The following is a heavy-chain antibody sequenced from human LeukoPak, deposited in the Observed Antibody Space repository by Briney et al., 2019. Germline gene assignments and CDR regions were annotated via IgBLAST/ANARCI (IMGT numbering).Heavy chain of an antibody. CDR3: ARGATTTRFGRFDP. J-gene: IGHJ5*02. D-gene: IGHD4-17*01. CDR1: GFTFSSYS. V-gene: IGHV3-21*01. Sequence: GSLRLSCAASGFTFSSYSMNWVRQAPGKGLEWVSSISSSSDYVYHADSVKGRFTISRDNPKKSLYLQMNSLRADDTAVYYCARGATTTRFGRFDPWGQGTLVIVSS. CDR2: ISSSSDYV.